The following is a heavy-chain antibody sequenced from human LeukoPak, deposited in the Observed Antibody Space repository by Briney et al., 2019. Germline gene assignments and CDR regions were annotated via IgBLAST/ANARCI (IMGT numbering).Heavy chain of an antibody. CDR1: GFTFSSYA. V-gene: IGHV3-23*01. CDR2: IRGSDGST. D-gene: IGHD1-26*01. J-gene: IGHJ3*02. CDR3: AKGSGSYPGQTNAFAI. Sequence: PGGSLRLSCAASGFTFSSYAMSWVRQAPGKGLEWVSAIRGSDGSTFYADSVKGRFTISRDNSKNTLYLQMNSLRAEDTAVYYCAKGSGSYPGQTNAFAIWGQGTMVTVSS.